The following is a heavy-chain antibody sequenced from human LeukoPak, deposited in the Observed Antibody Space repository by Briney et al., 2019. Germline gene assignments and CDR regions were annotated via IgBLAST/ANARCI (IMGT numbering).Heavy chain of an antibody. CDR3: AREYFYGSGSYYNGY. Sequence: GSLRLSCAASGFTFRSYRMTWVRQAPGKGLEWVANIKQDGNEKYYVDSVKGRFTISRDNAKNSLYLQMNSLRAEDTAVYYCAREYFYGSGSYYNGYWGQGALVTVSS. J-gene: IGHJ4*02. V-gene: IGHV3-7*04. D-gene: IGHD3-10*01. CDR2: IKQDGNEK. CDR1: GFTFRSYR.